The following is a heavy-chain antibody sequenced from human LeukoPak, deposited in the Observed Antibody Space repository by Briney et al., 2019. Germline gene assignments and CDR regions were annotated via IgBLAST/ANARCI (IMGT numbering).Heavy chain of an antibody. J-gene: IGHJ6*02. CDR1: GGSFSGYY. CDR2: INHSGST. V-gene: IGHV4-34*01. CDR3: ARPRNYYYDGMDV. Sequence: SETLSLTCAVYGGSFSGYYWSWIRQPPGKGLEWIGEINHSGSTNYNPSLKSRVTISVDTSKNQFSLKLSSVTAADTAVYYCARPRNYYYDGMDVWGQGTTVTVSS.